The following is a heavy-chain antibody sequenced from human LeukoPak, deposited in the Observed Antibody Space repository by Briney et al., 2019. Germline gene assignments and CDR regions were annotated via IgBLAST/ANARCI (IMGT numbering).Heavy chain of an antibody. CDR1: GGSISSSY. V-gene: IGHV4-59*08. CDR3: ARRRYTTGGRFDY. J-gene: IGHJ4*02. D-gene: IGHD2-8*02. CDR2: IYYSGGT. Sequence: PSETLSLTCTVSGGSISSSYWSWIRQTPGKGLEWIGYIYYSGGTNYNPSLKSRVTISVDTSKNQFSLKLNSVTAADTAVYYCARRRYTTGGRFDYWGQGTLVTVSP.